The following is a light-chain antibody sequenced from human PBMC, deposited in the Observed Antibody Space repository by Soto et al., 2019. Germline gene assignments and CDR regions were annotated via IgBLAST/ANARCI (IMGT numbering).Light chain of an antibody. CDR2: STN. J-gene: IGLJ3*02. V-gene: IGLV1-47*02. Sequence: QSVLTQTPSASGTPGQRVTISCSGGSSNIGANYVYWYQLLPGTAPKLLIYSTNQRPSGVPDRFSGSKSGTSASLAISGLRSEDEGEYYCAAWDNSLSGVFGGGTKLTVL. CDR1: SSNIGANY. CDR3: AAWDNSLSGV.